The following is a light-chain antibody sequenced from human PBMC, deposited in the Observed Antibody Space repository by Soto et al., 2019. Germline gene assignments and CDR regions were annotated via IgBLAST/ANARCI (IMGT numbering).Light chain of an antibody. CDR3: QQYGSSALT. Sequence: ESALTQSPGTLSLSPGERATLSCRASQSVSSSYLAWYQQKPGQAPRLLIYGASSRATGIPDRFSGSGSGTDFTLTISRLEPEDFAVYYCQQYGSSALTFGGGTKVDIK. J-gene: IGKJ4*01. CDR2: GAS. V-gene: IGKV3-20*01. CDR1: QSVSSSY.